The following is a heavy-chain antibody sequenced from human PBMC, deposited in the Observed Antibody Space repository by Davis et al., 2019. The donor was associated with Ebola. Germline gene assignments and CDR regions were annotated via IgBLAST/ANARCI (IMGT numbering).Heavy chain of an antibody. CDR2: IGGGGGSI. Sequence: GGSLRLSCAASGFTFSSSAMSWGRQAPGKGLEWVSSIGGGGGSIYYADSVKGRFTISRDNSKNTLYLQMNSLRAEDTAVYYCAKAGHCGNYCSLDSWGQGTLVTVSS. CDR3: AKAGHCGNYCSLDS. V-gene: IGHV3-23*01. J-gene: IGHJ4*02. D-gene: IGHD1-26*01. CDR1: GFTFSSSA.